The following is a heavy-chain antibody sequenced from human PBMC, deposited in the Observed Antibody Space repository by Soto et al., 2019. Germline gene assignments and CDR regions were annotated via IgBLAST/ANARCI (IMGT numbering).Heavy chain of an antibody. CDR1: GGSVSSGSYY. J-gene: IGHJ5*02. V-gene: IGHV4-61*01. CDR2: IYYSGST. D-gene: IGHD1-7*01. Sequence: LSLTCTVSGGSVSSGSYYWSWIRQPPGKGLEWIGYIYYSGSTNYNPSLKSRVTISVDTSKNQFSLKLSSVTAADTAVYYCARDAHNWNYVSWFDPWGQGTLVTVS. CDR3: ARDAHNWNYVSWFDP.